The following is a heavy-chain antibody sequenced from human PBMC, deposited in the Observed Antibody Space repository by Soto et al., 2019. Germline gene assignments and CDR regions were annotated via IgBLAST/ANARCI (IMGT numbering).Heavy chain of an antibody. Sequence: QVQLVQSGAEVKKPGASVKVSCKASGYTFTSYGISWVRLAPGQGLEWMGWISAYNGNTNYAQKLQGRVTMTTDTSTSTAYMELRSLRSDDTAVYYCAGGDITMVRGRHYYDGMDVWGQGTTVTVSS. D-gene: IGHD3-10*01. V-gene: IGHV1-18*01. J-gene: IGHJ6*02. CDR2: ISAYNGNT. CDR3: AGGDITMVRGRHYYDGMDV. CDR1: GYTFTSYG.